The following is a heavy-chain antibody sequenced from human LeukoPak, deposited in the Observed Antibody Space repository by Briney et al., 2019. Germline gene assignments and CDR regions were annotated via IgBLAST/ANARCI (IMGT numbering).Heavy chain of an antibody. V-gene: IGHV4-38-2*01. CDR3: ARGRSGSYFDY. J-gene: IGHJ4*02. CDR1: GYSISSGYY. D-gene: IGHD1-26*01. CDR2: IYHSGST. Sequence: PSETLSLTCAVSGYSISSGYYWAWIRQPPGKGLEWIGNIYHSGSTYYNPSLKSRVTISVDTSKNQFSLKLSSVTAADTAVYYCARGRSGSYFDYWGQGTLVTVSS.